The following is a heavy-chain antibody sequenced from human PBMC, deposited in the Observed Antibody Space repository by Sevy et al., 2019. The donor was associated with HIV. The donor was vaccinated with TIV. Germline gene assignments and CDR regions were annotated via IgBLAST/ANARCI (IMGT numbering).Heavy chain of an antibody. CDR1: GFTVNDKY. J-gene: IGHJ4*02. CDR3: VSLFLSYRSGWSYFDY. D-gene: IGHD6-19*01. Sequence: GGSLRLSCAISGFTVNDKYIIWVRQAPGKGLEWVSVIFSSGSTYYADTAKGRLTISRDNSTNTVDRQMNSVRPEDTAVYYCVSLFLSYRSGWSYFDYWGQGTLVTVSS. CDR2: IFSSGST. V-gene: IGHV3-66*02.